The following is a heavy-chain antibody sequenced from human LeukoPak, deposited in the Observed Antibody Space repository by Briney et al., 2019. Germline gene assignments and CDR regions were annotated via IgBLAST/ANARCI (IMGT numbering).Heavy chain of an antibody. CDR1: GFTFSSYG. CDR2: ISSSGSTI. Sequence: GGSLRLSCAASGFTFSSYGMNWVRQAPGKGLEWVSYISSSGSTIYYADSVKGRFTISRDNAKNSLYLQMNSLRAEDTAVYYCASPDYGGNSGAFDIWGQGTMVTVSS. CDR3: ASPDYGGNSGAFDI. D-gene: IGHD4-23*01. J-gene: IGHJ3*02. V-gene: IGHV3-48*03.